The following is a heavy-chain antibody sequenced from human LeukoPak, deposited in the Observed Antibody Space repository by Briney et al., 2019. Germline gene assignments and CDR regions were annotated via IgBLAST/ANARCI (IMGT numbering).Heavy chain of an antibody. V-gene: IGHV1-2*02. Sequence: ASVKVSCKASGYTFTGYYMHWVRQAPGQGLEWMGWINAKRGGTNYAQKFQGRVTMTRDTSISTAYMELSRLRSADTAVYYCARDLLAYCGGDCYSIDPWGQGTLVTVSS. CDR2: INAKRGGT. CDR1: GYTFTGYY. D-gene: IGHD2-21*01. CDR3: ARDLLAYCGGDCYSIDP. J-gene: IGHJ5*02.